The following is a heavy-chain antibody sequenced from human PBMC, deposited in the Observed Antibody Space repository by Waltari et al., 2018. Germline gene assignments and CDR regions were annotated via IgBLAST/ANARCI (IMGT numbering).Heavy chain of an antibody. J-gene: IGHJ4*02. CDR1: GDSISNDNYH. Sequence: QLQLQESGPGLVKPSETLSPTCTVSGDSISNDNYHWAWVRQPPGKGLEWIGSIYYNGNTYYSPSLKSRVTISVDTSKNQFSLRLSSVTAADTAVYYCTTEYSSSSAYWGQGTLVTVSS. D-gene: IGHD6-6*01. CDR3: TTEYSSSSAY. V-gene: IGHV4-39*02. CDR2: IYYNGNT.